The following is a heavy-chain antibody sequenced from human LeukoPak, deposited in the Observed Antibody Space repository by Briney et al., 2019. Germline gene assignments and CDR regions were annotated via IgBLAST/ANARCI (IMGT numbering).Heavy chain of an antibody. Sequence: GGSLRLSCAASGFIFSDYYMSWIRQAPGKGLEWVSYISSSGSTIYYADSVKGRFTISRDNAKNSLYLQMNSLRAEDTAVYYCARDKFEAAPRMDVWGQGTTVTVSS. CDR3: ARDKFEAAPRMDV. D-gene: IGHD6-13*01. CDR1: GFIFSDYY. V-gene: IGHV3-11*01. CDR2: ISSSGSTI. J-gene: IGHJ6*02.